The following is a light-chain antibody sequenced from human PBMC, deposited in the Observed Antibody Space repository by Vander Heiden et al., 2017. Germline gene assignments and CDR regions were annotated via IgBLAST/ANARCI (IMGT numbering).Light chain of an antibody. Sequence: QSVLTHPPSASGTPGQSVTTSCAGSSSNIGSTNVHWYQQLPGAAPKLLIYDDDRRPSGVPDRFSGSKSGTSASLAISGLQAEDEADYYCAAWDDSLNGLLFGGGTKLTVL. CDR1: SSNIGSTN. V-gene: IGLV1-44*01. CDR2: DDD. J-gene: IGLJ2*01. CDR3: AAWDDSLNGLL.